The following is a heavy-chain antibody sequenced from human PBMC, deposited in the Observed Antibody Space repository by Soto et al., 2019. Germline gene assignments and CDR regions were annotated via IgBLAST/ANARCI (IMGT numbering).Heavy chain of an antibody. CDR1: GDTYSSYE. CDR3: AREAATHSSGWHD. Sequence: QVQLVQSGAEVKKPGSSVKVSCKASGDTYSSYEINWVRQAPGLGLEWMGGIVPVYGTANYAPKFQGRVTLIAYVSTGTTYMELSSRISEDTAVYFCAREAATHSSGWHDWGQGTLVTVSS. J-gene: IGHJ4*02. V-gene: IGHV1-69*12. CDR2: IVPVYGTA. D-gene: IGHD6-19*01.